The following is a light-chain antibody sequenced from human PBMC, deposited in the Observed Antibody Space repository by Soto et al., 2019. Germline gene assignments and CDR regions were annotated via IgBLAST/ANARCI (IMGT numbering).Light chain of an antibody. CDR3: QQYGGSPLYT. J-gene: IGKJ2*01. V-gene: IGKV3-20*01. CDR1: QSVSSTY. Sequence: EVVLTQSPGTLSLSPGERATLSCRASQSVSSTYLAWYQQKPGQAPRLLISGASSRATGIPDRFSGSGSGTDFTLTISRLEPEDFAVYYCQQYGGSPLYTFGQGTRLEI. CDR2: GAS.